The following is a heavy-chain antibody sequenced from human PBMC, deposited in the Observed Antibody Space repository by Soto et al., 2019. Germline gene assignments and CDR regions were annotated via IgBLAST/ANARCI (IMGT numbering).Heavy chain of an antibody. V-gene: IGHV3-23*01. Sequence: GGSLRLSCAASGFTFISYAMSWGRQAPGKGLEWVSSISGSGGGTYYADSVKGRFTFSRDNSKNTLYLQMNSLRAEDTAVYYCAKFGMATTKRSPPYYIDYWGQGALVTSPQ. CDR3: AKFGMATTKRSPPYYIDY. D-gene: IGHD1-1*01. J-gene: IGHJ4*02. CDR2: ISGSGGGT. CDR1: GFTFISYA.